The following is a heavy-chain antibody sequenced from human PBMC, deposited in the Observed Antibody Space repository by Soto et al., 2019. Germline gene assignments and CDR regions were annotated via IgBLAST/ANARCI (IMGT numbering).Heavy chain of an antibody. CDR2: ISAYNGNT. V-gene: IGHV1-18*01. D-gene: IGHD3-3*01. CDR3: AREEGVVPLSSDYYYYYGMDV. CDR1: GYTFTSYG. J-gene: IGHJ6*02. Sequence: QVQLVQSGAEVKKPGASVKVSCKASGYTFTSYGISWVRQAPGQGLEWMGWISAYNGNTNYAQKLQGRVTMTTDTSTSTAYMELRSLRSDDTAVYYCAREEGVVPLSSDYYYYYGMDVGGQGTTVTVSS.